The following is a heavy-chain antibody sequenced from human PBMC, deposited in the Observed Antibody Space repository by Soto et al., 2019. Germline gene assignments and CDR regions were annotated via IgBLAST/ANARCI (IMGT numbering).Heavy chain of an antibody. J-gene: IGHJ4*02. CDR3: SRDICGTTTGCVN. D-gene: IGHD7-27*01. CDR1: GFPFSVYL. Sequence: EVQLVESGGDLVQPGGSLRLSCAASGFPFSVYLMSWVRQAPGKGLEWVANIGPDGSAKSYVGSVKGRFTISRDNAQNSLYLQMDSLRVEDTARYYCSRDICGTTTGCVNWGEGTQVIVSS. CDR2: IGPDGSAK. V-gene: IGHV3-7*01.